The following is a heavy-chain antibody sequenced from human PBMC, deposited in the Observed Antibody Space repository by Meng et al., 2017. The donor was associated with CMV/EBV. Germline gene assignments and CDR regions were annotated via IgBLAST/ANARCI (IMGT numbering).Heavy chain of an antibody. Sequence: FSINSIGWVREGPGQGQEWKWRIVPILGITNYAQEVQGRVRSTTDKAKSTAYMELSSLRSEDTAVDDCARELGAAAGTFWNDRWFDPWGQGTLVTVSS. CDR3: ARELGAAAGTFWNDRWFDP. CDR2: IVPILGIT. V-gene: IGHV1-69*04. D-gene: IGHD6-13*01. J-gene: IGHJ5*02. CDR1: FSINS.